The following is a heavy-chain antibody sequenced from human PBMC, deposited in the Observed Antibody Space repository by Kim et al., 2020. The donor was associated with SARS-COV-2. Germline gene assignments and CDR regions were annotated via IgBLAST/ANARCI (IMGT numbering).Heavy chain of an antibody. CDR1: GYSFTSYW. Sequence: GESLKISCKGSGYSFTSYWIGWVRQMPGKGLEWMGIIYPGDSDTRYSPSFQGQVTISADKSISTAYLQWSSLKASDTAMYYCARLEYYYDSSGYAFHFDYWGQGTLVTVSS. D-gene: IGHD3-22*01. J-gene: IGHJ4*02. CDR2: IYPGDSDT. CDR3: ARLEYYYDSSGYAFHFDY. V-gene: IGHV5-51*01.